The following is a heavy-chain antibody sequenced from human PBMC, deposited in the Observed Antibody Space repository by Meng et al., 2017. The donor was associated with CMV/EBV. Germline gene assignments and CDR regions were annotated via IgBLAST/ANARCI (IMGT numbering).Heavy chain of an antibody. D-gene: IGHD6-13*01. CDR2: IDWDDDK. CDR3: ARIRGSSQYNYYYYYGMDV. V-gene: IGHV2-70*20. CDR1: GFSLSTSGMC. Sequence: SGPTLVKPTQTLTLTCTFSGFSLSTSGMCVSWVRQPPGKDLEWLALIDWDDDKYYRTSLKTRLNISKDTSKNQVVLTMTNMDPVDTATYYCARIRGSSQYNYYYYYGMDVWGQGTTVTVSS. J-gene: IGHJ6*02.